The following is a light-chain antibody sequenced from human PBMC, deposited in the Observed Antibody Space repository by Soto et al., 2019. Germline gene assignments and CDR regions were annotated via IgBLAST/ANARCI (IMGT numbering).Light chain of an antibody. CDR3: QQHRTSPPP. Sequence: SVLTQSPGTLSLSPGERATLSCRASQSVSSSYLAWYQQKPGQAPRLLIYGASSRATGIPDRFSGSGSGTDFTLTISRLEPEYFAVYYCQQHRTSPPPFAPGPKAAIK. V-gene: IGKV3-20*01. J-gene: IGKJ1*01. CDR2: GAS. CDR1: QSVSSSY.